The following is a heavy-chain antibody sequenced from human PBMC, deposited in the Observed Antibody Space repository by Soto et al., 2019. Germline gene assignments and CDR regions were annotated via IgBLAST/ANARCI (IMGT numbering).Heavy chain of an antibody. V-gene: IGHV3-15*07. Sequence: EVQLVESGGGLVKPGGSLRLSCAASGFTFSNAWMNWVRQAPGKGLEWVGRIKSKTDGGTTDYAAPVKGRFTISRDDSKNTLYLQMNSLKTEDTAVYYCTTDPDSDYDYVWGSYRQGYFDYRGQGTLVTVSS. CDR2: IKSKTDGGTT. CDR1: GFTFSNAW. CDR3: TTDPDSDYDYVWGSYRQGYFDY. J-gene: IGHJ4*02. D-gene: IGHD3-16*02.